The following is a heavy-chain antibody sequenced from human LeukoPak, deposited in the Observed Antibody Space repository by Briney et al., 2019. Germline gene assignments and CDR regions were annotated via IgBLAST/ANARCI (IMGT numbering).Heavy chain of an antibody. D-gene: IGHD2-15*01. J-gene: IGHJ4*02. V-gene: IGHV4-30-4*01. Sequence: SQTLSLTCSVSGGSITCGDYYRSSIPQSPGKGLEWIGYIYYTGSTYYNPSLKSRVTLSIDMSKNQFSLKVSSVIAADTAVYYCARVRYLHYFDYWGQGTLVTVSS. CDR1: GGSITCGDYY. CDR2: IYYTGST. CDR3: ARVRYLHYFDY.